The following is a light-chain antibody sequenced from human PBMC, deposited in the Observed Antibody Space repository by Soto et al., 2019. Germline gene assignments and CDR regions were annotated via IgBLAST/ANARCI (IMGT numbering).Light chain of an antibody. J-gene: IGLJ1*01. Sequence: QSALTQPASVSESPGQSITITCTGTSSDIGGYNFVSWYQQHPAKAPKLMIYDVTNRPSGVSNRFSGSQSGNTAFLTISGLQAEAEAEYFCCSYTSSTTYVFGTGTKVTVL. CDR3: CSYTSSTTYV. CDR2: DVT. V-gene: IGLV2-14*01. CDR1: SSDIGGYNF.